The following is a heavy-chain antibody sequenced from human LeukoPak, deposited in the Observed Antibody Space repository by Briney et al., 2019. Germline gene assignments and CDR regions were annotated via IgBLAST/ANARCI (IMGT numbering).Heavy chain of an antibody. Sequence: SETLSLTCAVYGGSFSGYYWSWIRQPPGKGLEWIGEINQSGSTNYNPSLKSRVTISADTSKNQFSLKLSSVTAADTAVYYCARGRGDSGYPWGFGYWGQGTLVTVSS. CDR2: INQSGST. CDR1: GGSFSGYY. V-gene: IGHV4-34*01. D-gene: IGHD5-12*01. CDR3: ARGRGDSGYPWGFGY. J-gene: IGHJ4*02.